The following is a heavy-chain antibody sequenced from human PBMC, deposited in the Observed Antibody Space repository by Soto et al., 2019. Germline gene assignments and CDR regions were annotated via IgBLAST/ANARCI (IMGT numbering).Heavy chain of an antibody. CDR3: ARAGYYYGSGSCHCGMDV. D-gene: IGHD3-10*01. V-gene: IGHV4-34*01. Sequence: SETLSLTCAVYGGSFSGYYWSWIRQPPGKGLEWIGEINHSGSTNYNPSLKSRVTISVDTSKNQFSLKLSSVTAADTAVYYCARAGYYYGSGSCHCGMDVWGQGTTVTVSS. J-gene: IGHJ6*02. CDR2: INHSGST. CDR1: GGSFSGYY.